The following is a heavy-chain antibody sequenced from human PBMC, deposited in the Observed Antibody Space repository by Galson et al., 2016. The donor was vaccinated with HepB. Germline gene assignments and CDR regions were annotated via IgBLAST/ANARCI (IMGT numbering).Heavy chain of an antibody. V-gene: IGHV3-30-3*01. CDR2: ISYDGSRK. CDR3: ARDVDTAMIPEY. CDR1: GFTFSTYT. Sequence: SLRLSCAASGFTFSTYTMHWVRQAPGKGLEWVAVISYDGSRKHYADAVKGRLTISRDNSKNTVDLQMNSLRAEDTALYYCARDVDTAMIPEYWGQGTLVTVSS. J-gene: IGHJ4*02. D-gene: IGHD5-18*01.